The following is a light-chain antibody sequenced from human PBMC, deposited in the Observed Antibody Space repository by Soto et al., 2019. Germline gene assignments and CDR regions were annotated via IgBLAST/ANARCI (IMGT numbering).Light chain of an antibody. CDR2: GAS. CDR1: QSVSSN. CDR3: KQYNNWPWT. J-gene: IGKJ1*01. Sequence: EIVMTQSPATLSVSPGDRATLSCRASQSVSSNLAWYQQKPGQAPRLLIYGASTRATGIQARFSGSGSGTEFTLTIRSLQSEDFAVYYCKQYNNWPWTFGQGTKVDIK. V-gene: IGKV3-15*01.